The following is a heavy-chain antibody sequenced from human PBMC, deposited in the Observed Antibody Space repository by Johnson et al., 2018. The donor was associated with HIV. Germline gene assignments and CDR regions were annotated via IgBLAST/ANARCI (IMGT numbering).Heavy chain of an antibody. CDR2: ISYDGSNK. Sequence: QVQLVESGGGLVQPGGSLRLSCAASGFTFSSYAMHWVRQAPGKGLEWVAVISYDGSNKYYADSVKGRFTISRDNSKNTLYLHMSSLRAEDTALYYCARDGVSGSTRENAFDIWGQGTMVIVSS. V-gene: IGHV3-30-3*01. D-gene: IGHD2-2*01. J-gene: IGHJ3*02. CDR3: ARDGVSGSTRENAFDI. CDR1: GFTFSSYA.